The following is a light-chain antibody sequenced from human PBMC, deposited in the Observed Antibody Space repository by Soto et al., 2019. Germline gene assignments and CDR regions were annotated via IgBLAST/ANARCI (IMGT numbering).Light chain of an antibody. CDR3: QQYHTYSLT. Sequence: DVQMTQSPSTVSASVGDRVTITCRARQSIGDSLAWYQQKPGKGPKVLIYRASSLQSGVPSRFSGSGAGTEFTLTISSLQPDDVGTYYCQQYHTYSLTFGQGTKVEIK. J-gene: IGKJ1*01. V-gene: IGKV1-5*03. CDR2: RAS. CDR1: QSIGDS.